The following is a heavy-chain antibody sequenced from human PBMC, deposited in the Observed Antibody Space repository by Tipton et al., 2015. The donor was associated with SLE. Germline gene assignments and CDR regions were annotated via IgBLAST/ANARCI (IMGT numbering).Heavy chain of an antibody. CDR3: ARGVPPRTAMGYYYYYYYMVV. CDR2: INHRGST. Sequence: TLSLTCAVSGGSISRGGYSWSWIRQPPGKGLEWVGIINHRGSTNYNPSLKSRVTISVDTSKNQFSLKLSSVTAADTAVYYCARGVPPRTAMGYYYYYYYMVVWGRWTTVTVAS. J-gene: IGHJ6*03. CDR1: GGSISRGGYS. V-gene: IGHV4-30-2*03. D-gene: IGHD5-18*01.